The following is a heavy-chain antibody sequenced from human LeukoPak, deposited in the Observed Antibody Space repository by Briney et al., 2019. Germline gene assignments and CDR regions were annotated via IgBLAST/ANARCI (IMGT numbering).Heavy chain of an antibody. V-gene: IGHV4-61*01. CDR2: IYYSGST. D-gene: IGHD2-2*02. Sequence: SSETLSLTCTVSGGSVSSGSYYWSWLRQPPGKGLEWIGYIYYSGSTNYNPSLKSRVTISVDTSKNQFSLKLSSVTAADTAVYYCAREDLYCSSTSCYTFGMDVWGQGTTVTVSS. CDR3: AREDLYCSSTSCYTFGMDV. CDR1: GGSVSSGSYY. J-gene: IGHJ6*02.